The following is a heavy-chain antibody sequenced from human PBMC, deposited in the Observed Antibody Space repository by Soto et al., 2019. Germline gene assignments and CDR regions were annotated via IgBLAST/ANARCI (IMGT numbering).Heavy chain of an antibody. V-gene: IGHV3-74*01. D-gene: IGHD2-8*01. J-gene: IGHJ4*02. CDR1: GFTFSMYW. CDR2: INDDGIST. CDR3: ARLMGTSFDL. Sequence: GGSLRLSXAASGFTFSMYWMHWVRQVPGKGPEWVSRINDDGISTNYADSLKGRFTISRDNAKNALYLQMNSLKTEDTAVYFCARLMGTSFDLWGQGTLVTVSS.